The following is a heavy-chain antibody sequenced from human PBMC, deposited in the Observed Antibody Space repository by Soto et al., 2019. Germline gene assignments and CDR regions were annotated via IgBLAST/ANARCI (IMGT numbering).Heavy chain of an antibody. D-gene: IGHD3-10*01. CDR3: KRHSPPFFYGSGQWDV. J-gene: IGHJ6*02. CDR1: GGSISNSY. CDR2: IYSSGST. V-gene: IGHV4-59*08. Sequence: SETLSLTCTVSGGSISNSYWSWIRQSPGKGLEWIGYIYSSGSTSYNPSLKSRVTISVDTSKNQFSLKLSSLSAADTAVYNYKRHSPPFFYGSGQWDVWGQGTTVTVS.